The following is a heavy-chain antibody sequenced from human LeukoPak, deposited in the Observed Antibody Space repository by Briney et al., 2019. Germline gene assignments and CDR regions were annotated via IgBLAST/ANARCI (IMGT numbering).Heavy chain of an antibody. CDR3: ATSDTVSTYNWFDP. J-gene: IGHJ5*02. CDR2: IYYSGST. D-gene: IGHD5/OR15-5a*01. CDR1: GGSISSGGYY. Sequence: SETLSLTCTVSGGSISSGGYYWSWIRQHPGKGLEWIGYIYYSGSTYYNPSLKSRVTISVDTSKNQFSLKLSSVTAADTAVYYCATSDTVSTYNWFDPWGQGTLVTAS. V-gene: IGHV4-31*03.